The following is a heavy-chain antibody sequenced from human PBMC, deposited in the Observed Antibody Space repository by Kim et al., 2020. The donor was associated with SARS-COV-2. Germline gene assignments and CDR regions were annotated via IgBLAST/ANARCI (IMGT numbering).Heavy chain of an antibody. D-gene: IGHD2-15*01. Sequence: GGSLRLSCSGSGFIFSGSPMDWVRQAPGKGLEYISAISGFSEYIYYADSVEGRFTISRDNSKNTLFLQMSGLRPEDTAVYYCVRRGFVEEARHGMDVWGQGTTVTVSS. CDR2: ISGFSEYI. CDR1: GFIFSGSP. J-gene: IGHJ6*02. V-gene: IGHV3-64D*06. CDR3: VRRGFVEEARHGMDV.